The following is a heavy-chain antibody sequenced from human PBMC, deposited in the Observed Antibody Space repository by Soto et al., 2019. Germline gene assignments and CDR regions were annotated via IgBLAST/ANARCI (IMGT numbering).Heavy chain of an antibody. D-gene: IGHD3-10*01. CDR3: TTDSQTMVRGALDY. Sequence: GGSLRLSCAASGFTFSNAWMSWVRQAPGKGLEWVGRIKSKTDGGTTDYAAPVKGRFTISRDDSKNTLYLQMNSLKTEDTAVYYCTTDSQTMVRGALDYWGQGTLVTVSS. CDR2: IKSKTDGGTT. V-gene: IGHV3-15*01. CDR1: GFTFSNAW. J-gene: IGHJ4*02.